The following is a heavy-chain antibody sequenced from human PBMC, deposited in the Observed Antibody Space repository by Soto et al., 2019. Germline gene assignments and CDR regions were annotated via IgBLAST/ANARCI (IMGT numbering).Heavy chain of an antibody. J-gene: IGHJ4*02. CDR3: AKPPDYNWNDY. Sequence: GGSLRLSCAASGFTFKNYAMSWVRQAPGKGLEWVSTISHSGVNTYYTDSVRGRFTISRDSSKSTLYLQMNSLRAEDTAVYYCAKPPDYNWNDYWGQGTLVTVSS. D-gene: IGHD1-20*01. V-gene: IGHV3-23*01. CDR2: ISHSGVNT. CDR1: GFTFKNYA.